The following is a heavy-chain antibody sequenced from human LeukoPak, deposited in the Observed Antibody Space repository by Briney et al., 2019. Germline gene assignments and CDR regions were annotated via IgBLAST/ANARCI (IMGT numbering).Heavy chain of an antibody. CDR3: AKMEDSLGYYPYFDY. CDR2: ISGSGGRT. CDR1: GFTFNHYA. D-gene: IGHD3-22*01. Sequence: AGGSLRLSCAASGFTFNHYAFHWVRQAPGKGPEWASHISGSGGRTYYADSVKGRFTISRDNSKNTLYLQMDSLRVEDTAIYYCAKMEDSLGYYPYFDYWGQGTLVTVSS. V-gene: IGHV3-23*01. J-gene: IGHJ4*02.